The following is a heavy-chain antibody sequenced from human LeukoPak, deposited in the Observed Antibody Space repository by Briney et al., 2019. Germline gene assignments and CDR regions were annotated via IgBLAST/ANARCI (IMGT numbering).Heavy chain of an antibody. CDR2: IIPIFGTA. D-gene: IGHD2-2*02. CDR3: ARGSEGYCSSTSCYIYEGYYYYMDV. V-gene: IGHV1-69*13. J-gene: IGHJ6*03. Sequence: SVKVSCKASGGTFSSYAISWVRQAPGQGLEWMGGIIPIFGTANYAQKFQGRVTITADESTSTAYMELSSLRSEDTAVYYCARGSEGYCSSTSCYIYEGYYYYMDVWGKGTTVTVSS. CDR1: GGTFSSYA.